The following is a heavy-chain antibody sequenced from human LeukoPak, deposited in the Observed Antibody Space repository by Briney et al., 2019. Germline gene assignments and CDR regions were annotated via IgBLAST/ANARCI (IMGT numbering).Heavy chain of an antibody. D-gene: IGHD6-19*01. J-gene: IGHJ4*02. CDR3: ARTPAFYHGAVVDYYFDY. V-gene: IGHV4-59*06. CDR1: GGSISSYY. CDR2: IYYSGST. Sequence: SETLSLTCTVSGGSISSYYWSWIRQHPGKGLEWIGYIYYSGSTYYNPSLKSRVTISVDTSKNQFSLKLSSVTAADTAVYYCARTPAFYHGAVVDYYFDYWGQGTLVSISS.